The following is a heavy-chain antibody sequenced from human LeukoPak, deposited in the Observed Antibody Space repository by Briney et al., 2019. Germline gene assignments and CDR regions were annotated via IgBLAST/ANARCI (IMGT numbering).Heavy chain of an antibody. CDR2: IYTSGST. CDR3: ARELYDFWSGYYLNY. V-gene: IGHV4-61*02. J-gene: IGHJ4*02. D-gene: IGHD3-3*01. Sequence: PSQTLSLTCTVSGGSISSGSYYWSWIRQPAGKGLEWIGRIYTSGSTNYNPSLKSRVTISVDTSKNQFSLKLSSVTAADTAVYYCARELYDFWSGYYLNYRGQGTLVTVSS. CDR1: GGSISSGSYY.